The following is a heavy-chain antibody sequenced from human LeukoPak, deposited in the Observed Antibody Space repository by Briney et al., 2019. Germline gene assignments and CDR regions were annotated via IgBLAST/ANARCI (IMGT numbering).Heavy chain of an antibody. Sequence: PGRSLRLSCAASGFTFSSYGMHWVRQAPGKGLEWVSSISSSSSYIYYADSVKGRFTISRDNAKNSLYLQMNSLRAEDTAVYYCASYQGIAAERADDAFDIWGQGTMVTVSS. D-gene: IGHD6-13*01. CDR1: GFTFSSYG. CDR3: ASYQGIAAERADDAFDI. V-gene: IGHV3-21*01. J-gene: IGHJ3*02. CDR2: ISSSSSYI.